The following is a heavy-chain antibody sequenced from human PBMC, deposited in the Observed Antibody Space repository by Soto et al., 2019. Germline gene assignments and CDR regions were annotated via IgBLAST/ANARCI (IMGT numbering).Heavy chain of an antibody. CDR2: IYYSGGT. D-gene: IGHD6-19*01. CDR3: ARSFGWYAVDS. J-gene: IGHJ4*02. Sequence: PSETLSLTCTVSGGSLSSYYWSWIRQPPGKGLEWLGYIYYSGGTNYNPSLKSRVTILLDKSKNQFSLSLSFMTAADTATYYCARSFGWYAVDSWGQGILVTVSS. V-gene: IGHV4-59*12. CDR1: GGSLSSYY.